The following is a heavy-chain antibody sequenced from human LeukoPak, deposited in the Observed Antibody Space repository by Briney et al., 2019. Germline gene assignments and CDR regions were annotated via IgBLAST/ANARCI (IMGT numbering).Heavy chain of an antibody. D-gene: IGHD3-9*01. CDR2: ISGRNGNT. CDR3: VLGDILTGYWAEYFPY. Sequence: GASVKVSCKTSGYTFTTYGLSWVRQARGQGLEWMGWISGRNGNTNYAHKFQGSVSMTTDTPTRTAYMELKSLRSDDTAVYYCVLGDILTGYWAEYFPYWGQGTLVTVSS. V-gene: IGHV1-18*01. CDR1: GYTFTTYG. J-gene: IGHJ4*02.